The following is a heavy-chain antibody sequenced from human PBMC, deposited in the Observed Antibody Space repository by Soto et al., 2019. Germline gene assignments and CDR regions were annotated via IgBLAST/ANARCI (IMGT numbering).Heavy chain of an antibody. J-gene: IGHJ4*02. Sequence: LSLTCTVSGGSISSSSYYWGWIRQPPGKGLEWIGSIYYSGSTYYNPSLKSRVTISVDTSKNQFSLKLSSVTAADTAVYYCARHFGKAVTTFINYWGRGTLVTVSS. CDR1: GGSISSSSYY. D-gene: IGHD4-17*01. V-gene: IGHV4-39*01. CDR3: ARHFGKAVTTFINY. CDR2: IYYSGST.